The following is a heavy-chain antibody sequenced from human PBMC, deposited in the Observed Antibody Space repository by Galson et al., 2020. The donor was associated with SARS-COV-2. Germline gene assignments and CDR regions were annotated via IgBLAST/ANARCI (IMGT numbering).Heavy chain of an antibody. CDR1: GFTFSSYA. D-gene: IGHD2-2*01. J-gene: IGHJ3*02. V-gene: IGHV3-23*01. Sequence: GGSLRLSCAPSGFTFSSYAMTWVRQAPGKGLEWVSTISDTGAATFYADSVKGRFTTARDNTRYRLYLQMDNLRAEDTAVYYCAKDMTNIVVVPAKILACDIWGKGTMIAVSS. CDR3: AKDMTNIVVVPAKILACDI. CDR2: ISDTGAAT.